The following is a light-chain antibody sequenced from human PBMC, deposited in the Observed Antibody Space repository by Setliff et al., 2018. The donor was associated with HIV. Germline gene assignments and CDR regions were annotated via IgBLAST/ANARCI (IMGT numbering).Light chain of an antibody. Sequence: QSALAQPASVSGSPGQSITISCTGTSSDVGKYNYVSWYQQRPGEAPKLIIYDVTNRPSGVSNRSSGSKSGNTASLTISGLQAEDEADYYCSSYTTSSTRLFGGGTKVTVL. J-gene: IGLJ2*01. CDR3: SSYTTSSTRL. CDR1: SSDVGKYNY. V-gene: IGLV2-14*03. CDR2: DVT.